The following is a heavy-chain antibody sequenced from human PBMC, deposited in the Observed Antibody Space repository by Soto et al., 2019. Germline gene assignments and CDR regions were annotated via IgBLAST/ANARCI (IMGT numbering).Heavy chain of an antibody. CDR1: GGSISSSSYY. J-gene: IGHJ5*02. Sequence: SETLSLTCTVSGGSISSSSYYWGWIRQPPGKGLEWIGSIYYSGSTYYNPSLKNRVTISVDTSKNQFSLKLSSVTAADTAVYYCARHQSHSSSYVDPWGQGTLVTVSS. D-gene: IGHD6-13*01. CDR3: ARHQSHSSSYVDP. CDR2: IYYSGST. V-gene: IGHV4-39*01.